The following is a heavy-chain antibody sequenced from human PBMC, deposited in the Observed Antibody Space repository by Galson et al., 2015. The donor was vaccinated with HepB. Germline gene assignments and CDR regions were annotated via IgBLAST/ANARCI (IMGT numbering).Heavy chain of an antibody. CDR2: MNPNSGNT. J-gene: IGHJ4*02. V-gene: IGHV1-8*01. CDR3: ARDYSGGAKDYDSSGYYPL. CDR1: GYTFTSYD. D-gene: IGHD3-22*01. Sequence: SVKVSCKASGYTFTSYDINWVRQATGQGLEWMGWMNPNSGNTGYAQKFQGRVTMTRNTSISTAYMELSSLRSEDTAVYYCARDYSGGAKDYDSSGYYPLWGQGTLVTVSS.